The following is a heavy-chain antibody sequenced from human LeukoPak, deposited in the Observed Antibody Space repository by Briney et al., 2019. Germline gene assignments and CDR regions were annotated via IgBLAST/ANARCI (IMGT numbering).Heavy chain of an antibody. V-gene: IGHV4-4*07. CDR2: IYSGGST. J-gene: IGHJ5*02. CDR1: GVSISSYY. D-gene: IGHD3-22*01. Sequence: SETLSLTCSVSGVSISSYYWTWIRLPAGKGLEWIGRIYSGGSTNYNPSLKSRVTMSVDTSKNQFSLRLTSVTAADTAVYYCAREFYYYDSSGDNWFDPWSQGTLVTVSS. CDR3: AREFYYYDSSGDNWFDP.